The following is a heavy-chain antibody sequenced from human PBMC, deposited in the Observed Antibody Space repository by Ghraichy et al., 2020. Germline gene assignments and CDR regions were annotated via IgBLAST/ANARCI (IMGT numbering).Heavy chain of an antibody. CDR3: AKVTGYNWFDY. CDR1: GFTFNNYW. Sequence: GESLNISCAASGFTFNNYWMHWVRQTPGKGLVWVSRINGGGTSTNYADSVKGRFTISRDNAKNTLYLQMNSLSAEDTAVYYCAKVTGYNWFDYWGQGTLVIVSS. J-gene: IGHJ4*02. V-gene: IGHV3-74*01. CDR2: INGGGTST. D-gene: IGHD1-1*01.